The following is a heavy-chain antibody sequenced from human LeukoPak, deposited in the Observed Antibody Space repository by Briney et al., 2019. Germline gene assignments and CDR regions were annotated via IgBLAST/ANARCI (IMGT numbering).Heavy chain of an antibody. CDR1: GFTFSDYG. D-gene: IGHD3-22*01. CDR3: ATSRRGSYYDSSGYLDY. CDR2: IRYDGSNK. V-gene: IGHV3-30*02. Sequence: GGSLRLSCAASGFTFSDYGMHWVRQAPGKGLEWVSFIRYDGSNKYYPDSVKGRFTISRDNSKNTLYLQMNSLRAEDTAVYYCATSRRGSYYDSSGYLDYWGQGTLVTVSS. J-gene: IGHJ4*02.